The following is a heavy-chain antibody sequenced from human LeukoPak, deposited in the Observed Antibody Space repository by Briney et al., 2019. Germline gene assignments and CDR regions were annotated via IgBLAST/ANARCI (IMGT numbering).Heavy chain of an antibody. D-gene: IGHD3-10*01. Sequence: SETLSLTCTVSGDSVASGGYYWNWIRQPPGKGLEWIGYIYYSVSTNYNHSLKSRVTISVDTSENQFSLKLTSVTAADTAVYYCARGGRGRNWFDPWGQGTLVTVSS. J-gene: IGHJ5*02. CDR2: IYYSVST. CDR3: ARGGRGRNWFDP. V-gene: IGHV4-61*08. CDR1: GDSVASGGYY.